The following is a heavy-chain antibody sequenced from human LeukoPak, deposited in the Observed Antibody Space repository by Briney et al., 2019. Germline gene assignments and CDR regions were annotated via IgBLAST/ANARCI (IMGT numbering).Heavy chain of an antibody. V-gene: IGHV3-21*01. Sequence: GGSLRLSCAASGFTFSSYSMNWVRQAPGKGLEWVSSISSSSSYIYYADSVKGRFTISRDNAKNSLYLQMDSLRAEDTAVYYCAREYCGGSCQIDYWGQGTLVTVSS. J-gene: IGHJ4*02. CDR1: GFTFSSYS. CDR3: AREYCGGSCQIDY. CDR2: ISSSSSYI. D-gene: IGHD2-15*01.